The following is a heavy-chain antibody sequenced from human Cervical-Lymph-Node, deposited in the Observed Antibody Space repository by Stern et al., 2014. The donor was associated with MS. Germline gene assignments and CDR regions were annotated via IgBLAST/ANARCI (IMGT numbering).Heavy chain of an antibody. CDR1: GGSVSSRRYY. D-gene: IGHD3-22*01. J-gene: IGHJ5*02. CDR2: IYFSGST. Sequence: QLQLQESGPGLVKPSETLSLTCTVSGGSVSSRRYYWGWIRQPPGKGLEWIGSIYFSGSTYYDPSLGSRVTMSVDTSKIQVSLKLSSVTAADTAVYYCARHGGEGYYDSTGFLLDWFDPWGQGTLVTVSS. CDR3: ARHGGEGYYDSTGFLLDWFDP. V-gene: IGHV4-39*01.